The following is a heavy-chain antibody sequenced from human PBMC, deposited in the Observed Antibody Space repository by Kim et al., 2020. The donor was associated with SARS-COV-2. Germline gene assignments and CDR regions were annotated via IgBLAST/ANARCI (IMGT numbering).Heavy chain of an antibody. CDR3: ATPFSGTYGY. V-gene: IGHV3-48*02. Sequence: GGSLRLSCAASGFNLSSYGIHWVRQAPGKGLEWVSYISSGSSSVFYADSVRGRFTISRDKAKNSLYLQINSLRDEDTAVYYCATPFSGTYGYWGQGTLV. CDR2: ISSGSSSV. D-gene: IGHD1-26*01. J-gene: IGHJ4*02. CDR1: GFNLSSYG.